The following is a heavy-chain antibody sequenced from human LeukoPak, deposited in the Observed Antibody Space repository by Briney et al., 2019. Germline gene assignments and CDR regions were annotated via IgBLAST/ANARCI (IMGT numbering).Heavy chain of an antibody. J-gene: IGHJ6*02. V-gene: IGHV1-2*04. CDR3: ARDLNNVGATYPGYYYGMDV. CDR2: INPNSGGT. CDR1: GYTFTGYY. Sequence: ASVKVPCKASGYTFTGYYMHWVRQAPGQGLEWMGWINPNSGGTNYAQKFQGWVTMTRDTSISTAYMELSRLRSDDTAVYYCARDLNNVGATYPGYYYGMDVWGQGTTVTVSS. D-gene: IGHD1-26*01.